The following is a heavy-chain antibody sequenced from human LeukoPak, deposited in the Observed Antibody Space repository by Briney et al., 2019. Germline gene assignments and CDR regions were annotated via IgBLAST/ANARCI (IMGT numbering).Heavy chain of an antibody. CDR2: INPNSGGT. CDR1: GYTFTSYY. Sequence: ASVKVSCKASGYTFTSYYMHWVRQAPGQGLEWMGRINPNSGGTNYAQKFQGRVTMTRDTPISTAYMELSRLRSDDTAVYYCARELRNYDILTGYYNVRGYFDYWGQGTLVTVSS. D-gene: IGHD3-9*01. V-gene: IGHV1-2*06. J-gene: IGHJ4*02. CDR3: ARELRNYDILTGYYNVRGYFDY.